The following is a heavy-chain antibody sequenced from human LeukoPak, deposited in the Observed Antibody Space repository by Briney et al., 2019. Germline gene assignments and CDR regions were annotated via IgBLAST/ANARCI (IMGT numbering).Heavy chain of an antibody. D-gene: IGHD2-2*01. CDR2: ISRSSSTI. CDR3: ASEYCSSTSCYRDAFDI. J-gene: IGHJ3*02. CDR1: GFTFSSYS. Sequence: GGSLTLSCAASGFTFSSYSMNWVRQATEKGLEWVSYISRSSSTIYYAGSVKGRFTISRDNAKNSLYLQMNSLRDEDTAVYYCASEYCSSTSCYRDAFDIWGQGTMVTVSS. V-gene: IGHV3-48*02.